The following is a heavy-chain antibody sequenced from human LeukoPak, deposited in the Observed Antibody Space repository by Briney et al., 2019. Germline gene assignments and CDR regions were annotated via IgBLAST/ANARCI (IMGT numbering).Heavy chain of an antibody. Sequence: RSLRLSCAASGFTFSSYGMHWVRQAPGKGLEWLAVIWYDGSNKYYADSVKGRFTISRDNSKNTLYLQMNSLRAEDTAVYYCARAPGYCSGGSCYPLTDWGQGTLVTVSS. CDR1: GFTFSSYG. J-gene: IGHJ4*02. CDR3: ARAPGYCSGGSCYPLTD. D-gene: IGHD2-15*01. CDR2: IWYDGSNK. V-gene: IGHV3-33*01.